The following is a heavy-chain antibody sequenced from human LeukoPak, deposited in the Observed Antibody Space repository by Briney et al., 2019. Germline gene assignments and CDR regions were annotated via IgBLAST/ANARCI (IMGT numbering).Heavy chain of an antibody. D-gene: IGHD6-19*01. J-gene: IGHJ4*02. V-gene: IGHV3-74*01. CDR1: GFTFSNYW. CDR2: LNHDGSST. Sequence: GGSLRLSCAASGFTFSNYWMHWVRHAPGKGLVWVSRLNHDGSSTSYAESVRGRFTISRDNAKNTVYLQMDSLRVDDTAVYYCARSVADTYAPLDSWGQGILVTVSS. CDR3: ARSVADTYAPLDS.